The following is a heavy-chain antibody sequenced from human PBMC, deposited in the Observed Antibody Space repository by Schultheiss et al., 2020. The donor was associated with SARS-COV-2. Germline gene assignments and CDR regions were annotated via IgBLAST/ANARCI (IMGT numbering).Heavy chain of an antibody. CDR1: GFTFSSYA. V-gene: IGHV3-23*01. D-gene: IGHD5-24*01. J-gene: IGHJ6*02. Sequence: GGSLRLSCAASGFTFSSYAMSWVRQAPGKGLEWVSAISGSGGNTYYADSVEGRFTVSRDNSKNTLYLQMSSLRAEDTAIYYCAKDSPDGYILTGIGPYYYYYGMDVWGQGTTVTVSS. CDR2: ISGSGGNT. CDR3: AKDSPDGYILTGIGPYYYYYGMDV.